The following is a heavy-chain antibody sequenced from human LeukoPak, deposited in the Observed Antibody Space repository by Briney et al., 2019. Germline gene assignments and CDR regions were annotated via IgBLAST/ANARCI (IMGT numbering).Heavy chain of an antibody. CDR2: IYYSGST. V-gene: IGHV4-30-4*01. CDR1: AGSISSGDYY. Sequence: SETLSLTCTVSAGSISSGDYYWSGIRQPPGKGLEWIGYIYYSGSTYYNPSLKSRVTISVDTSKNQFSLKLSSVTAADTAVYYCARDTAMVNAFDIWGQGTMVTVSS. CDR3: ARDTAMVNAFDI. J-gene: IGHJ3*02. D-gene: IGHD5-18*01.